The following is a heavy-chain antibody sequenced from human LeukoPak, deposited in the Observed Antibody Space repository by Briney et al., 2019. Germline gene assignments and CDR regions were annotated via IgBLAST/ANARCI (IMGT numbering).Heavy chain of an antibody. CDR2: INPNSGGT. J-gene: IGHJ4*02. V-gene: IGHV1-2*04. Sequence: ASLYVSCKASGDTFTGYYMHWVRQAPGQGLEWMGWINPNSGGTNYAQKFQGWVTMTRDTSISTAYMERSRLRSDDTAVYYCARGGVITFGRVIVPFDYWGQGTLVTVSS. D-gene: IGHD3-16*02. CDR3: ARGGVITFGRVIVPFDY. CDR1: GDTFTGYY.